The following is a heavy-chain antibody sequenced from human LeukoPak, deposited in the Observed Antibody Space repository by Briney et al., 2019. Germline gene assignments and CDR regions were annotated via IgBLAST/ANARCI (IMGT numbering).Heavy chain of an antibody. J-gene: IGHJ3*02. Sequence: HGESLKISCKGSGYSFTSYWVAWVRQLPGKGLEWMGIIYPRDSDTRYSPSFQGQVTISADKSINTAYLQWSGLKDSDTAVYYCARHVTTASAARGFDIWGQGTMVTVSS. CDR1: GYSFTSYW. V-gene: IGHV5-51*01. CDR3: ARHVTTASAARGFDI. CDR2: IYPRDSDT. D-gene: IGHD1-14*01.